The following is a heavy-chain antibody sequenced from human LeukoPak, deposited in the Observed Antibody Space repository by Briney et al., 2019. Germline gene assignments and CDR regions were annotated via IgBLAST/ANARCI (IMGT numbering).Heavy chain of an antibody. J-gene: IGHJ4*02. V-gene: IGHV1-2*04. Sequence: EASVKVSCKASGYTFTGYYMHWVRQAPGQGLEWMGWINPNSGGTNYAQKFQGWVTMTRDTSISTAYMELSRLRSDDTAVYYCARGPWVLRYFDWCPGYWGQGTLVTVSS. D-gene: IGHD3-9*01. CDR2: INPNSGGT. CDR1: GYTFTGYY. CDR3: ARGPWVLRYFDWCPGY.